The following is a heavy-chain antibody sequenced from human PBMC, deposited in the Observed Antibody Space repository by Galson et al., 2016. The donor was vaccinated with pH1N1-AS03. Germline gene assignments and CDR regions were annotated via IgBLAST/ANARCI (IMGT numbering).Heavy chain of an antibody. V-gene: IGHV1-69*10. D-gene: IGHD3-10*02. CDR2: TIVLVGIT. Sequence: SVKVSCKASGDTFSSYTINWVRQAPGQGLEWMGVTIVLVGITNYAHKFQGRVTITADDSTSTAYMELDSLTSEDPAVYYCARGGLSGGYIDSWGQGSLVTVSS. J-gene: IGHJ5*01. CDR1: GDTFSSYT. CDR3: ARGGLSGGYIDS.